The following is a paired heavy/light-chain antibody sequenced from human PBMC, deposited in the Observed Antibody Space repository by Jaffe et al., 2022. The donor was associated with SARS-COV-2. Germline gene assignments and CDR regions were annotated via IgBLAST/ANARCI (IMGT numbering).Light chain of an antibody. CDR2: DTS. Sequence: EIVLTQSPGTLSLSPGERATLSCRASQSVNSNYLAWYQQKPGQAPRLLIYDTSTRATGIPDRFSGSGSGTDFTLTISRLEPEDFAVYYCQQCGNSPPYTFGQGTKLEIK. V-gene: IGKV3-20*01. CDR1: QSVNSNY. CDR3: QQCGNSPPYT. J-gene: IGKJ2*01.
Heavy chain of an antibody. J-gene: IGHJ4*02. CDR3: ARIMLGSMKPFDY. V-gene: IGHV3-72*01. CDR1: GFTFSNYY. D-gene: IGHD2-8*01. CDR2: IRNKANGYSM. Sequence: EVQLVESGGGLVQPGGSLRLSCAASGFTFSNYYMDWVRQAPGKGLEWVGRIRNKANGYSMDYVASVKGRFTISRDDSQSSVFLQMNSLKIEDTAVYYCARIMLGSMKPFDYWGQGALVTVSS.